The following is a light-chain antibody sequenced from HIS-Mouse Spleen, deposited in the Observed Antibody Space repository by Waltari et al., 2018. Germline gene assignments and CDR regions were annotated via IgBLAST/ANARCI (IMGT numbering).Light chain of an antibody. Sequence: EIVMTQSPATLSVSPGERATLSCRASQSVSSNLAWYQQKPGQAPRLLIYGASIRATGIPARFSGSGSGTEFTLTISILQSEGFAVYYCQQYNNWPPLTFGGGTKVEIK. V-gene: IGKV3D-15*03. CDR3: QQYNNWPPLT. CDR2: GAS. CDR1: QSVSSN. J-gene: IGKJ4*01.